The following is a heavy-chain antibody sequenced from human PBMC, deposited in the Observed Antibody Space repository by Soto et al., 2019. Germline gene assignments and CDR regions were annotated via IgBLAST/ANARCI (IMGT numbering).Heavy chain of an antibody. D-gene: IGHD3-22*01. Sequence: GASVKVSCKASGYTFTSYGISWVRHAPGQGLEWLGWISAYDGNTNYAQILQGRVSMTTDTSTSTAYMELRSLRSDDTAVYYCARGGYYDSSGSRNYYYYGMNVWGQGTTVTVSS. V-gene: IGHV1-18*01. CDR2: ISAYDGNT. CDR1: GYTFTSYG. CDR3: ARGGYYDSSGSRNYYYYGMNV. J-gene: IGHJ6*02.